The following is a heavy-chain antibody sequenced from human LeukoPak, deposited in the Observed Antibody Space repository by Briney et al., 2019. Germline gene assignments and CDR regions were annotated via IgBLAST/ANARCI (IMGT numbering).Heavy chain of an antibody. CDR2: IRYDGSNK. J-gene: IGHJ4*02. V-gene: IGHV3-30*02. CDR3: ATTGDSQNDFDY. D-gene: IGHD3-16*01. Sequence: PGGSLRLSCAASGFTFSSYGMHWVRQAPGKGLEWVAFIRYDGSNKYYADSVKGRFTISRDNSKNTLYLQMNSLRAEDTAVYYCATTGDSQNDFDYWGQGTLVTVSS. CDR1: GFTFSSYG.